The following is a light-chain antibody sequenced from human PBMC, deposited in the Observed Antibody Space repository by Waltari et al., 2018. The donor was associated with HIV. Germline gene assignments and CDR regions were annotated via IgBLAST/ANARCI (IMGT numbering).Light chain of an antibody. CDR2: RNN. Sequence: QSVLTQPPSASGTPGQRVTISCSGRSSNTGSNTVNWYQQFPGTAPKLLSYRNNQRPSGVPDRFSGSKSGTSASLAISGLQSEDEADYYCAVWDDSLNGWVFGGGTKLTVL. V-gene: IGLV1-44*01. J-gene: IGLJ3*02. CDR1: SSNTGSNT. CDR3: AVWDDSLNGWV.